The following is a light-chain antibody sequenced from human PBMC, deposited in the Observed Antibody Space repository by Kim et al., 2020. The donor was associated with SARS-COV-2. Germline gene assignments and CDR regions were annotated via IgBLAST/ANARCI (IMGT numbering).Light chain of an antibody. Sequence: SSELTQDPAVSVALGQTVRITCQGDSLRSSYATWYQQKPGQAPILVIYGKNNRPSGIPDRFSGSSSGNTASLTITGTQAGVEADYYCNSRDSNNNVLFGG. CDR1: SLRSSY. J-gene: IGLJ2*01. V-gene: IGLV3-19*01. CDR2: GKN. CDR3: NSRDSNNNVL.